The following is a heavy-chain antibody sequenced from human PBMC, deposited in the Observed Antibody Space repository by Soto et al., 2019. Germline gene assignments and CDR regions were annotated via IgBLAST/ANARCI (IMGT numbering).Heavy chain of an antibody. CDR2: IYHSGST. D-gene: IGHD2-2*02. CDR3: ARSYCSSTSCYTGWFDP. Sequence: SETLCLTCAVSRGSISSSNWWSWVRQPPGKGLEWIGEIYHSGSTNYNPSLKSRVTISVDKSKNQFSLKLSSVTAADTAVYYCARSYCSSTSCYTGWFDPWGQGTLVTVSS. J-gene: IGHJ5*02. V-gene: IGHV4-4*02. CDR1: RGSISSSNW.